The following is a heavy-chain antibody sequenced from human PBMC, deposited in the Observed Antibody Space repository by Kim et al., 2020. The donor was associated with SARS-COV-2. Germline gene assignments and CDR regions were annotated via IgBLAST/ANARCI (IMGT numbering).Heavy chain of an antibody. J-gene: IGHJ5*02. CDR2: INAGNGNT. CDR3: ARCSSTSCYGGGYWFDP. V-gene: IGHV1-3*01. Sequence: ASVKVSCKASGYTFTSYAMHWVRQAPGQRLEWMGWINAGNGNTKCSQKFQGRVTITRDTSASTAYMELSSLRSEDTAVYYCARCSSTSCYGGGYWFDPWGQGTLVTVSS. D-gene: IGHD2-2*01. CDR1: GYTFTSYA.